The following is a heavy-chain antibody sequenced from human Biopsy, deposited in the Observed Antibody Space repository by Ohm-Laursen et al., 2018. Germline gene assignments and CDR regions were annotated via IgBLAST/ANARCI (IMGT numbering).Heavy chain of an antibody. J-gene: IGHJ6*02. CDR2: IYSGDST. Sequence: SLRLSCSASSFVVSGTQMSWVRQAPRKGLEWVSVIYSGDSTYYADSVKGRFTISRDNSKNTVYLQMNSLRVEDTAVYYCARDPIVGSKADGMDVWGQGTTATVSS. CDR3: ARDPIVGSKADGMDV. V-gene: IGHV3-53*01. D-gene: IGHD1-26*01. CDR1: SFVVSGTQ.